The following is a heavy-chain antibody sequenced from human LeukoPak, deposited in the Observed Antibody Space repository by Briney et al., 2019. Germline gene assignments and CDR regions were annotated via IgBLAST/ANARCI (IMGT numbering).Heavy chain of an antibody. Sequence: SETLSLTCAVSSYSMSSGFYWGWIRQPPGKGLEWIGRIYYSGTTYYNPSLKSRVTISVDTSKNQFSLKLSSVTAADTAVYYCARARGGTYAHFDNWGQGILVTVSS. J-gene: IGHJ4*02. CDR3: ARARGGTYAHFDN. CDR1: SYSMSSGFY. CDR2: IYYSGTT. V-gene: IGHV4-38-2*01. D-gene: IGHD1-26*01.